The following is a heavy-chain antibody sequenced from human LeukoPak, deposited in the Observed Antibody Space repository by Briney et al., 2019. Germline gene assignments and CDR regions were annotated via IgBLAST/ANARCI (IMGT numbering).Heavy chain of an antibody. CDR2: ISSSSSYI. J-gene: IGHJ1*01. Sequence: GRSLRLSCAASGFTFSSYSMNWVRQAPGKGLEWVSSISSSSSYIYYADSVKGRFTISRDNAKNSLYLQMNSLRAEDTAVYYCARDLTGGYFQHWGQGTLVTVSS. V-gene: IGHV3-21*01. CDR1: GFTFSSYS. D-gene: IGHD1-26*01. CDR3: ARDLTGGYFQH.